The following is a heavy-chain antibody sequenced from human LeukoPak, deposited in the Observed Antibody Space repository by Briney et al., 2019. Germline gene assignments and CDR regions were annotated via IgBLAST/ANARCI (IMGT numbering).Heavy chain of an antibody. Sequence: SQTLSLTCAVSGGSISSGGYSWSWIRQPPGKGLEWIGYIYHSGSTYYNPSLKSRVTISVDRSKNQFSLKLSSVTAADTAVYYCARAVVVAATRGLRDPLFFDYWGQGTLVTVSS. CDR3: ARAVVVAATRGLRDPLFFDY. CDR1: GGSISSGGYS. CDR2: IYHSGST. J-gene: IGHJ4*02. D-gene: IGHD2-15*01. V-gene: IGHV4-30-2*01.